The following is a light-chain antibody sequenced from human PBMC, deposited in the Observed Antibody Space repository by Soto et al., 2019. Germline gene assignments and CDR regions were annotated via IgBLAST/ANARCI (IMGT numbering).Light chain of an antibody. CDR1: QSVSSTY. J-gene: IGKJ1*01. CDR3: QPHGIPSQT. Sequence: EIVLTQSPGTLSLSPGERATLSCRASQSVSSTYLAWYQQKPGQAPRLLIYGASSRATVIPVRFSGSGSGTDFTLTISRLESADFAVYYSQPHGIPSQTFGQGTNVEIK. V-gene: IGKV3-20*01. CDR2: GAS.